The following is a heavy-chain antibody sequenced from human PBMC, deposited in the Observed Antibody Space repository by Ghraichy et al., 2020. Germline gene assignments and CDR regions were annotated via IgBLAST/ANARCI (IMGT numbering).Heavy chain of an antibody. D-gene: IGHD6-19*01. Sequence: GGSLRLSCSASGFTFSSYAMHWVRQAPGKGLEYVSAINNNGGTTYYADSVKGRFTISRDNSKNKLYLQMSSLGAEDTAVYYCVKDRGSSGWFSDYWGQGTRVTGSS. J-gene: IGHJ4*02. CDR3: VKDRGSSGWFSDY. CDR1: GFTFSSYA. CDR2: INNNGGTT. V-gene: IGHV3-64D*06.